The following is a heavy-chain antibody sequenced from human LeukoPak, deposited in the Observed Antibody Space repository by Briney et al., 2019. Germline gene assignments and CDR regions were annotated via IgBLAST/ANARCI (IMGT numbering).Heavy chain of an antibody. V-gene: IGHV3-48*02. CDR1: GFTFSSYS. CDR3: AVEGYCSGGSCYTNWFDP. D-gene: IGHD2-15*01. CDR2: ISSTGTTM. J-gene: IGHJ5*02. Sequence: PGGSLRLSCAASGFTFSSYSMNWVRQAPGKGLDWVSYISSTGTTMYYADSVKGRFTISRDNAKNSLYLQMNSLRDEDTAVYYCAVEGYCSGGSCYTNWFDPWGQGTLATVSS.